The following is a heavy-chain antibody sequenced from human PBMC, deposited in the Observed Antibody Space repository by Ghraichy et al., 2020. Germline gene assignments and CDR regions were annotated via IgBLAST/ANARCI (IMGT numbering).Heavy chain of an antibody. V-gene: IGHV3-48*02. D-gene: IGHD3-22*01. CDR2: ISSSSTI. CDR1: GFTFSSYS. Sequence: LSLTCAASGFTFSSYSMNWVRQAPGKGLEWVSYISSSSTIYYADSVKGRFTISRDNAKNSLYLQMNSLRDEDTAVYYCARGESSITMIVVPLFTWGQGTLVTVSS. CDR3: ARGESSITMIVVPLFT. J-gene: IGHJ5*02.